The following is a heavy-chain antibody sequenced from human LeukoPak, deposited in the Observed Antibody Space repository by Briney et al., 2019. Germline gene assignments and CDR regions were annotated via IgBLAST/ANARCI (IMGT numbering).Heavy chain of an antibody. CDR1: GYTFTSYA. Sequence: ASVKVSCKASGYTFTSYAMHWVRQAPGQRLEWMGWINAGNGNTKYSQKFQGRVTITRDTSASTAYMELSSLRSEDTAVYYCAGDGPLWFGEFHLDYWGQGTLVTVSS. CDR2: INAGNGNT. J-gene: IGHJ4*02. D-gene: IGHD3-10*01. V-gene: IGHV1-3*01. CDR3: AGDGPLWFGEFHLDY.